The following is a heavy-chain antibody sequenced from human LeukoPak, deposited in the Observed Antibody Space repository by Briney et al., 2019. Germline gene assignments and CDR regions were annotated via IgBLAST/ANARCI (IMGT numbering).Heavy chain of an antibody. CDR1: GFTFSSYA. Sequence: GGSLRLSCAASGFTFSSYAMHWVRQAPGKGLEWVAVISYDGSNKYYADSVKGRFTISRDNSKNTLYLQMNSLRAEDTAVYYCAREAVAGYYFDYWGQGALVTVSS. D-gene: IGHD6-19*01. CDR2: ISYDGSNK. J-gene: IGHJ4*02. V-gene: IGHV3-30*04. CDR3: AREAVAGYYFDY.